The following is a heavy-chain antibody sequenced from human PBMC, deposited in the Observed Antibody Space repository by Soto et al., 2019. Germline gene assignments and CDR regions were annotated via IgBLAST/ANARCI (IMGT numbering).Heavy chain of an antibody. D-gene: IGHD3-10*01. V-gene: IGHV3-7*01. CDR3: ARDLGVGVITMVRYGMDV. CDR1: GFTFSSYW. CDR2: IKQDGSEK. Sequence: GGSLRLSCAASGFTFSSYWMSWARQAPGKGLEWVANIKQDGSEKYYVDSVKGRFTISRDNAKNSLYLQMNSLRAEDTAVYYCARDLGVGVITMVRYGMDVWGQGTTVTVSS. J-gene: IGHJ6*02.